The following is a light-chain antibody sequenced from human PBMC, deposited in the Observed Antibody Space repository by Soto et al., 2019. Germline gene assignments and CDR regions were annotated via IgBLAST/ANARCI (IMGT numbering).Light chain of an antibody. CDR3: QQTYSTPYT. J-gene: IGKJ2*01. Sequence: DIRMTQSPSSLSASVGDRVTITCRASQSISSYLNWYQQKPGKAPNLLIYSASSLRSGVPSRVSGSGSGTDFTLTISSLQPEDFATYYCQQTYSTPYTFGQGTKLEIK. CDR2: SAS. CDR1: QSISSY. V-gene: IGKV1-39*01.